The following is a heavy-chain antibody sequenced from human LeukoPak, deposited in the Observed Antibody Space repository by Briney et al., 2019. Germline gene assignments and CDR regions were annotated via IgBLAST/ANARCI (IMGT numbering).Heavy chain of an antibody. CDR2: VWYDGSEK. D-gene: IGHD7-27*01. CDR1: GFTFSSCG. J-gene: IGHJ4*02. Sequence: GGSLRLSCAASGFTFSSCGIHWVRQAPGKGLEWVAVVWYDGSEKYYADSVKGRFTISRDNSKNTLYLQMNSLRAEDTAIYYCARDRGDPDYYFDQWGQGTLVTVSS. CDR3: ARDRGDPDYYFDQ. V-gene: IGHV3-33*01.